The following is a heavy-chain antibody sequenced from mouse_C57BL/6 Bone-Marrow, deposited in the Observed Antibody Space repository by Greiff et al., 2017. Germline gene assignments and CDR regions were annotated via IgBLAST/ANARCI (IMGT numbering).Heavy chain of an antibody. V-gene: IGHV1-59*01. J-gene: IGHJ3*01. CDR1: GYTFTSYW. CDR3: ARSHYYVSSPFVY. CDR2: IDPSDSYT. Sequence: QVQLQQPGAELVRPGTSVKLSCKASGYTFTSYWMHWVKQRPGQGLEWIGVIDPSDSYTNYNQKFKGKATLTVDTSSSTAYMQLSSLTSEDSAVYYCARSHYYVSSPFVYWGKGTLVTVSA. D-gene: IGHD1-1*01.